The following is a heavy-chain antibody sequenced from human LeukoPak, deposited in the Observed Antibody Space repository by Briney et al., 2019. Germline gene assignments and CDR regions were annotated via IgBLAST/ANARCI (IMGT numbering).Heavy chain of an antibody. CDR1: GYTLTGLS. J-gene: IGHJ3*02. CDR3: ATDPAAPARGETFDI. D-gene: IGHD6-13*01. V-gene: IGHV1-24*01. CDR2: FDPEDGET. Sequence: ASVKVSCKVSGYTLTGLSMHWVRQAPGKGLEWMGGFDPEDGETIYAQNFQGRVTMTEDTSTDTAYMELSSLRSEDTAVYYCATDPAAPARGETFDIWGQGTMVTVSS.